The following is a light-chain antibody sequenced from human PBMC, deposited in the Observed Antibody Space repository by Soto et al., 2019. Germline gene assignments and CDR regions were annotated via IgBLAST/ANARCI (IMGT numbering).Light chain of an antibody. Sequence: QSALAQPASVSGSPGQSITISCTGTSSDIGRYNYVSWFQQHPDKVPKLVIFEVNYRPSGVSDRFSGSKSGNTASLTITGLQAEDEADYYCTSCITANTRCVFGSGTKVTVL. CDR3: TSCITANTRCV. V-gene: IGLV2-14*01. J-gene: IGLJ1*01. CDR1: SSDIGRYNY. CDR2: EVN.